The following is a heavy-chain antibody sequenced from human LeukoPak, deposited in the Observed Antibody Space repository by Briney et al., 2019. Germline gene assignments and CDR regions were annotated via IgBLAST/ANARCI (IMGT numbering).Heavy chain of an antibody. CDR2: INPSGSST. CDR1: GYTFTGYY. V-gene: IGHV1-46*01. D-gene: IGHD2-2*02. CDR3: ARGLGSYCSSTSCYTRVWFDP. Sequence: ASVKVSCKASGYTFTGYYMHWVRQAPGQGLEWMGLINPSGSSTIYAQKFQGRVTMTRDMSTSTDYMELSSLRSEDTAVYYCARGLGSYCSSTSCYTRVWFDPWGQGTLVTVSS. J-gene: IGHJ5*02.